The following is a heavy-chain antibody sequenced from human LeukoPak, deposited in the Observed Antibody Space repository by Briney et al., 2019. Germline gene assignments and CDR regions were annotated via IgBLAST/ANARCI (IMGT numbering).Heavy chain of an antibody. CDR3: ATGEGWGNWNDAVDY. Sequence: PSETLSLTCTVSGGSISSSSYYWGWIRQPPGKGLEWIGSIYYSGSTYYNPSLKSRVTISVDTSKNQFSLKLSSVTAADTAVYYCATGEGWGNWNDAVDYWGQGTLVTVSS. CDR2: IYYSGST. J-gene: IGHJ4*02. CDR1: GGSISSSSYY. D-gene: IGHD1-1*01. V-gene: IGHV4-39*07.